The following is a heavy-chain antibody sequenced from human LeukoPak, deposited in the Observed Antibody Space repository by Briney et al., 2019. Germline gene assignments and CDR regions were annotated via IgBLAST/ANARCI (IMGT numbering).Heavy chain of an antibody. Sequence: GRSLRLSCVGYRFTFDRYAMHWVRQAPGKGLEWVSGISLDSDRRDYADSVKGRFIVSKDDAKKSLYLQMNSLRSEDTALYYCTKDLTPGGADVWGQGTTVTVSS. V-gene: IGHV3-9*01. J-gene: IGHJ6*02. CDR3: TKDLTPGGADV. CDR2: ISLDSDRR. D-gene: IGHD3-10*01. CDR1: RFTFDRYA.